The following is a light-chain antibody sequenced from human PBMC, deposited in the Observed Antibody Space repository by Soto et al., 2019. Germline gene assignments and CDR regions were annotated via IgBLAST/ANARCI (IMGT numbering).Light chain of an antibody. CDR2: DTN. CDR3: LLSYPGVRAV. V-gene: IGLV7-46*01. J-gene: IGLJ7*01. Sequence: QAVVTQEPSLTVSPGGTVTLTCGSSTGAVTSGHYPYWFQQKPGQAPRTLMYDTNNKHSWTPARFSGSLLGGKAALTLSDAQPEDEAEYCCLLSYPGVRAVFGGGTQLTVL. CDR1: TGAVTSGHY.